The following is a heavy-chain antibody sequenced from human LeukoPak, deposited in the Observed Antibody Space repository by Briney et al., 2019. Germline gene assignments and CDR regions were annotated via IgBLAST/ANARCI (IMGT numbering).Heavy chain of an antibody. CDR3: AREPDAFDI. CDR2: ISSSSPYI. J-gene: IGHJ3*02. V-gene: IGHV3-21*01. Sequence: GGSLRLSCAASGFIFSSYSMNWVRQAPGKGLEWVSSISSSSPYIYYANSVKGRFTISRDNAKNSLYLQMNSLRAEDTAVCYCAREPDAFDIWGQGTMVTVSS. CDR1: GFIFSSYS.